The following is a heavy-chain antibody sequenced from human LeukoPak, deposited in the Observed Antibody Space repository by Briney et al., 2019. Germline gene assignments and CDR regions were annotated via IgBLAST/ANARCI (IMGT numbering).Heavy chain of an antibody. D-gene: IGHD3-3*01. CDR2: ISSSSSYI. V-gene: IGHV3-21*01. CDR1: GFTFSSYS. J-gene: IGHJ6*02. CDR3: ARGEYDFWSGYYRNYYGMDV. Sequence: GGSLRLSCAASGFTFSSYSMNWVRQAPGKGLEWVSSISSSSSYIYYADSVKGRFTISRDNAKNSLYLQMNSLRAEDTAEYYCARGEYDFWSGYYRNYYGMDVWGQGTTVTVSS.